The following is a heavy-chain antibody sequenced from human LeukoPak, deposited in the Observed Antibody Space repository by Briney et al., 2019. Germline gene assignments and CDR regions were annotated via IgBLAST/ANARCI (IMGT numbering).Heavy chain of an antibody. V-gene: IGHV1-2*02. CDR1: GYTFTGYY. CDR3: GRDYFTANDY. D-gene: IGHD2-21*02. CDR2: INPNSGGT. Sequence: GASVKVSCKASGYTFTGYYIHWVRQAPGQGLEWMGWINPNSGGTNYAQKFQGRVTMTRDTSISTAYMELSRLRCDDTAVYYCGRDYFTANDYWGQGTLVTVSS. J-gene: IGHJ4*02.